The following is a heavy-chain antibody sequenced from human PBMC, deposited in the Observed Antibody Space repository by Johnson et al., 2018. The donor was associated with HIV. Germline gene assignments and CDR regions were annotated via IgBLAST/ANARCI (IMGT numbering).Heavy chain of an antibody. CDR3: AKYYYDRSGPGIYAFDI. V-gene: IGHV3-23*04. D-gene: IGHD3-22*01. CDR1: GFTFSSYA. Sequence: VQLVESGGGVVQPGRSLRLSCAASGFTFSSYAMSWVRQAPGKGLEWVSAISGSDGSTYYADSVKGRFTISRDNSKNTLYLQMNSLRAEDTAVYYCAKYYYDRSGPGIYAFDIWGQGTMVTVSS. J-gene: IGHJ3*02. CDR2: ISGSDGST.